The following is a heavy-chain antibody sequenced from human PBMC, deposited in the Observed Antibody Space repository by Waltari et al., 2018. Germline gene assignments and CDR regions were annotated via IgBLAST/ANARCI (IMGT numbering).Heavy chain of an antibody. CDR3: ATTTLATIFGVTPFGY. J-gene: IGHJ4*02. D-gene: IGHD3-3*01. Sequence: QVQLVQSGAEVKKPGSSVKVSCKASGGTFSSYAISWVRQAPGQGLEWMGRIIPIFGTANYAQKFQGRVTITADKSTSTAYMELSSLRAEDTAVYYCATTTLATIFGVTPFGYWGQGTLVTVSS. V-gene: IGHV1-69*13. CDR1: GGTFSSYA. CDR2: IIPIFGTA.